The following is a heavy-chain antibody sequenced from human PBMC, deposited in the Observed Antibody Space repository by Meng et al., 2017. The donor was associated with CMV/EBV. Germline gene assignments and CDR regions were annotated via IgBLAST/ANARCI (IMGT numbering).Heavy chain of an antibody. V-gene: IGHV3-48*03. D-gene: IGHD2-2*01. CDR1: GFTVSSNE. J-gene: IGHJ6*02. CDR2: ISSSGSTI. CDR3: ARENYCSSTSCPDYYYGMDV. Sequence: GESLKISCAASGFTVSSNEMSWVRQAPGKGLEWVSYISSSGSTIYYADSVKGRFTISRDNAKNSLYLQMNSLRAEDTAVYYCARENYCSSTSCPDYYYGMDVWGQGTTVTVSS.